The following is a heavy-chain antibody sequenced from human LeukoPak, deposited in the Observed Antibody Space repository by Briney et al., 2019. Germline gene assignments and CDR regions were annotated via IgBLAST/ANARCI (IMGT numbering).Heavy chain of an antibody. D-gene: IGHD3-10*01. J-gene: IGHJ4*02. CDR1: GYTFTSYG. Sequence: ASVKVSCKASGYTFTSYGISWVRQGPGQGLEWMGWISAYNGNTNYAQKLQGRVTMTTDTSTSTAYMELRSLRSDDTAVYYCARLDYYGSGSGKGDYWGQGTLVTVSS. CDR3: ARLDYYGSGSGKGDY. CDR2: ISAYNGNT. V-gene: IGHV1-18*01.